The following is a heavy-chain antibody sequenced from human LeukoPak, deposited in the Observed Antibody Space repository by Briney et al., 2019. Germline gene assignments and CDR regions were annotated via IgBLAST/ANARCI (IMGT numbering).Heavy chain of an antibody. J-gene: IGHJ2*01. D-gene: IGHD1-26*01. CDR3: ARDRGTPGATANWYFDR. V-gene: IGHV4-59*01. Sequence: SETLSLTSTGPGDSFSRYYWTWIRQTPGKGLEWIGYIYYSGSTNYNPSLRSRVTISVDTSKNQFSLNLRSVTAADTAVYYCARDRGTPGATANWYFDRWGRGTLVTVSS. CDR2: IYYSGST. CDR1: GDSFSRYY.